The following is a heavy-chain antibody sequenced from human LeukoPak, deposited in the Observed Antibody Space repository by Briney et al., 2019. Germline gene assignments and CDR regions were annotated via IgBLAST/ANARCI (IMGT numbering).Heavy chain of an antibody. CDR2: IYYSGST. V-gene: IGHV4-59*01. Sequence: SETLSLTCTVSGGSISSYYWSWIRQPPGKGLEWIGYIYYSGSTNYNPSFKSRVTISVDTSKNQFSLKLSSVTAADTAVYYCARDYYDSSGYYYYGMDVWGQGTTVTVSS. CDR1: GGSISSYY. D-gene: IGHD3-22*01. CDR3: ARDYYDSSGYYYYGMDV. J-gene: IGHJ6*02.